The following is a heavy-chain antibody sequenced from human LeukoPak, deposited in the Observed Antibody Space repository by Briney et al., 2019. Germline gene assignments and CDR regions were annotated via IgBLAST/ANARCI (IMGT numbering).Heavy chain of an antibody. CDR1: GYTFSSYA. D-gene: IGHD1-7*01. J-gene: IGHJ6*02. Sequence: GASVKVSCKASGYTFSSYAISWVRQAPGQGLEWMGWISGYNGNTKYAQELQDRVTMTTDTSTSTAYMELRSLRSDDTAVYYCARDQGDWNYPNSHYGMDVWGQGTTVTVSS. V-gene: IGHV1-18*01. CDR3: ARDQGDWNYPNSHYGMDV. CDR2: ISGYNGNT.